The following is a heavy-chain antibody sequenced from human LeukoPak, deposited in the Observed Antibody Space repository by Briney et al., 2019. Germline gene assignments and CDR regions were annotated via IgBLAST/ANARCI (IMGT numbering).Heavy chain of an antibody. Sequence: PGRSLRLSCAASGFTFSSYAMHWVRQAPGKGLEWVAVISYDGGNKYYADSVKGRFTISRDNSKNTLYLQMNSLRAEDTAVYYCARGTGGTMVRGVTLDYWGQGTLVTVSS. CDR2: ISYDGGNK. J-gene: IGHJ4*02. V-gene: IGHV3-30*04. CDR1: GFTFSSYA. D-gene: IGHD3-10*01. CDR3: ARGTGGTMVRGVTLDY.